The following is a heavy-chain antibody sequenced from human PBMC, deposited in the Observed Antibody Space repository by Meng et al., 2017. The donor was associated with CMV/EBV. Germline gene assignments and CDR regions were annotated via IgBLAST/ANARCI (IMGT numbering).Heavy chain of an antibody. Sequence: SETLSLTCTVSGGSISSSSYYWGWIRQPPGKGLEWIGSIYYSGSTHYNPSLKSRVTISVDTSKNQFSLKLSSVTAADTAVYYCARLDVPPYYYDSSGRGAFDIWGQGTMVTVSS. CDR3: ARLDVPPYYYDSSGRGAFDI. CDR2: IYYSGST. J-gene: IGHJ3*02. V-gene: IGHV4-39*07. CDR1: GGSISSSSYY. D-gene: IGHD3-22*01.